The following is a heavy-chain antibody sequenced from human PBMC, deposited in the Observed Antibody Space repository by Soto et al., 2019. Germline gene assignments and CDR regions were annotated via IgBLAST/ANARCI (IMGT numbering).Heavy chain of an antibody. V-gene: IGHV4-4*02. Sequence: SETLSLTCAVSGGSISSSNWWSWVRQPPGEGLEWIGEIYHSGSTNYNPSLKSRVTISVDKSKNQFSLKLSSVTAAGTAVYYCARAPYDFWSGPAPFDYWGQGTLVTVSS. CDR3: ARAPYDFWSGPAPFDY. CDR2: IYHSGST. D-gene: IGHD3-3*01. J-gene: IGHJ4*02. CDR1: GGSISSSNW.